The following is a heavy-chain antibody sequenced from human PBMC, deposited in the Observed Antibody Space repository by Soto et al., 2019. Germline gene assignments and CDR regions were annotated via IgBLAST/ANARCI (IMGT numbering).Heavy chain of an antibody. Sequence: EVQLVESGGGLVQPGGSLRLSCAASGFTFSSYEMNWVRQAPGKGLEWVSSISSSGSTIYYADSVKGRFTISRDNAKKSLYLHRNSLRAEDTAVYYSAGTPLVWLLRYYYSYGMDVWGQGNTVTVSS. CDR3: AGTPLVWLLRYYYSYGMDV. D-gene: IGHD3-22*01. CDR1: GFTFSSYE. J-gene: IGHJ6*02. CDR2: ISSSGSTI. V-gene: IGHV3-48*03.